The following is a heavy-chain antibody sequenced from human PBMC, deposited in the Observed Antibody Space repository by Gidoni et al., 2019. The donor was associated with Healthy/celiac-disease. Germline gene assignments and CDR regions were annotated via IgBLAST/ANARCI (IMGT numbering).Heavy chain of an antibody. V-gene: IGHV4-59*01. Sequence: QVQLQESGPGLVKPSETLSLTCTVSGGSISSYYWSWIRQPPGKGLEWIGYIYYSGSTNYNPSLKSRVTISVDTSKNQFSLKLSSVTAADTAVYYCARGGVLTRSRVAFDIWGQGTMVTVSS. CDR1: GGSISSYY. CDR2: IYYSGST. D-gene: IGHD3-10*01. J-gene: IGHJ3*02. CDR3: ARGGVLTRSRVAFDI.